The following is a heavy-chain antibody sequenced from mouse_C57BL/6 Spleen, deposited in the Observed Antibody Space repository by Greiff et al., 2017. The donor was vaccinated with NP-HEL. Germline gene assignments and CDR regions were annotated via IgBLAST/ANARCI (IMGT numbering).Heavy chain of an antibody. CDR1: GYSITSGYY. Sequence: VQLKESGPGLVKPSPSLSLTCSVTGYSITSGYYWNWIRQFPGNKLEWMGYISYDGSNNYNPSLKNRISITRDTSKNQFFLKLNSVTTEDTATYYCVRDDYPFAYWGQGTLVTVSA. V-gene: IGHV3-6*01. D-gene: IGHD2-4*01. J-gene: IGHJ3*01. CDR2: ISYDGSN. CDR3: VRDDYPFAY.